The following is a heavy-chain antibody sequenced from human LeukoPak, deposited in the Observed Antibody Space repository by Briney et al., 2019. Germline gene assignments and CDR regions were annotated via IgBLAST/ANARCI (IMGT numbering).Heavy chain of an antibody. J-gene: IGHJ4*02. D-gene: IGHD6-19*01. CDR2: ISGSGGST. CDR3: SKDKRNIGSGTLHDY. V-gene: IGHV3-23*01. Sequence: GGSLRLSCAASGFSISSYAMSWVRQAPGKGLEWVSAISGSGGSTYYADSVKGRFTISRDNSKNTLYPQMNSLRAEDTAVYYCSKDKRNIGSGTLHDYWGQGTLVTVSS. CDR1: GFSISSYA.